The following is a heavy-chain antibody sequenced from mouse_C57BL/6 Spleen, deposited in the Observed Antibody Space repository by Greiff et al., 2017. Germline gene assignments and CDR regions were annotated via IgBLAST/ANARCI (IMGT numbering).Heavy chain of an antibody. V-gene: IGHV2-2*01. CDR3: ARNLDYGSSPHWYFDV. D-gene: IGHD1-1*01. Sequence: VQVVESGPGLVQPSQSLSITCTVSGFSLTSYGVHWVRQSPGKGLEWLGVIWSGGSTDYNAAFISRLSISKDNSKSQVFFKMNSLQADDTAIYYCARNLDYGSSPHWYFDVWGTGTTVTVSS. CDR1: GFSLTSYG. CDR2: IWSGGST. J-gene: IGHJ1*03.